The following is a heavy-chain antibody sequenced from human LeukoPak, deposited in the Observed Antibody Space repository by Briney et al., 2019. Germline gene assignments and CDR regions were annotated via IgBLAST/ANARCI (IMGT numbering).Heavy chain of an antibody. CDR2: ISYDGSNK. J-gene: IGHJ3*02. CDR1: GFTFSNYD. CDR3: ARGGSYYASGSYFAFDI. V-gene: IGHV3-30*03. Sequence: GGSLRLSCAASGFTFSNYDMRWVRQAPGKGLEWVAVISYDGSNKYYADSVKGRFTISRDNSKNTLYLQVNSLRPQDTAVYYCARGGSYYASGSYFAFDIWGQGTMVTVSS. D-gene: IGHD3-10*01.